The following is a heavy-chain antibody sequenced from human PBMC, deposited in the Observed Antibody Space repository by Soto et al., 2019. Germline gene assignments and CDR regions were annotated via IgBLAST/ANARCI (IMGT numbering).Heavy chain of an antibody. CDR2: IIPIFGTA. Sequence: SVKVSCKASGGTFSSYAISWVRQAPGQGLEWMGGIIPIFGTANYAQKFQGRVTITADESTSTAYMELSSLRSEDTAVYYCAREHCSGGSCYSFDYYYYYGMDVWGQGTTVTVSS. D-gene: IGHD2-15*01. CDR1: GGTFSSYA. V-gene: IGHV1-69*13. J-gene: IGHJ6*02. CDR3: AREHCSGGSCYSFDYYYYYGMDV.